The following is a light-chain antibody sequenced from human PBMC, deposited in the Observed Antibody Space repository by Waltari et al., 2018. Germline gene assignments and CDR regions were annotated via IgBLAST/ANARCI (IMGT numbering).Light chain of an antibody. Sequence: QSALTQPASVSGSPGQSITISCTGTSYDVGSYNLVSWYQRHPGKAPELLISEGSKRPSGVSNRFSGSKSGNTASLTISGLQAEDEADYFCCSYASGSTIIFGGGTKLTVL. J-gene: IGLJ2*01. CDR2: EGS. V-gene: IGLV2-23*01. CDR3: CSYASGSTII. CDR1: SYDVGSYNL.